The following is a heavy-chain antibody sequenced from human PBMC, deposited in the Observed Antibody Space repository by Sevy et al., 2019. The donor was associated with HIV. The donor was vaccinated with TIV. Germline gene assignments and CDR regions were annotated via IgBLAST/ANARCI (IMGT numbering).Heavy chain of an antibody. V-gene: IGHV4-59*01. J-gene: IGHJ5*02. Sequence: SETLSLTCTVTGDSMNTYYWAWIRQPPGKSLEWVGYILYSGSTEYSPSLKSRVTMALDKSKNEVSLRLSSVTAADTAAYYCARLVPGDNLFDPWGQGRLVTFSS. CDR1: GDSMNTYY. CDR2: ILYSGST. CDR3: ARLVPGDNLFDP. D-gene: IGHD2-8*02.